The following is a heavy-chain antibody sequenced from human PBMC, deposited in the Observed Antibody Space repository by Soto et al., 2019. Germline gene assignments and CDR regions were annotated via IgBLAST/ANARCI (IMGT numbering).Heavy chain of an antibody. CDR1: GDSVSSNSAA. D-gene: IGHD6-13*01. CDR2: TYYRSKWYN. Sequence: SQTLSLTCAISGDSVSSNSAAWNWIRQSPSRGLEWLGRTYYRSKWYNDHEVSVKSRITINPDTSKNQFSLQLNSVTTDDTAVYYCARDYSSSWYYFDYWGQGTLVTVSS. J-gene: IGHJ4*02. V-gene: IGHV6-1*01. CDR3: ARDYSSSWYYFDY.